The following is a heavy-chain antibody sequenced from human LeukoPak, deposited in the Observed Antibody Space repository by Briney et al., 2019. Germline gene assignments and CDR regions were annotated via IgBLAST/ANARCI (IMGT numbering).Heavy chain of an antibody. D-gene: IGHD3-10*01. CDR3: ARRPYYGPRWFDP. J-gene: IGHJ5*02. CDR1: GGSISSSSYY. CDR2: IYYSGST. Sequence: SETLSLTCTVSGGSISSSSYYWGWIRQPPGKGLEWIGSIYYSGSTYYNPSLKSRVTIPVDTSKNQFSLKLSSVTAADTAVYYCARRPYYGPRWFDPWGQGTLVTVSS. V-gene: IGHV4-39*01.